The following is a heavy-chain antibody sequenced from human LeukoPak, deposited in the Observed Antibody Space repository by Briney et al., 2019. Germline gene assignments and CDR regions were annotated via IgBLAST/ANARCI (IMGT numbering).Heavy chain of an antibody. CDR3: ARALKVTRDSSGYYDY. CDR1: GGSISSYY. CDR2: VYSSGST. J-gene: IGHJ4*02. V-gene: IGHV4-59*08. Sequence: PSETLSLTCTVSGGSISSYYWNWIRQPPGKGLEWIGYVYSSGSTNYNPSLKSRVTISVDTSKNQFSLKLNSVTAADTAVYYCARALKVTRDSSGYYDYWGQGTLVTVSS. D-gene: IGHD3-22*01.